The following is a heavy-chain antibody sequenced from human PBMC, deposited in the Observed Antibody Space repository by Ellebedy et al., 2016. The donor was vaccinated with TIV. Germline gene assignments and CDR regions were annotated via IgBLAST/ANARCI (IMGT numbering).Heavy chain of an antibody. V-gene: IGHV3-7*03. CDR3: AKGVGVGYGMDV. CDR2: INQDGSAK. J-gene: IGHJ6*02. Sequence: GESLKISCAASGFTFNSYWMSWVRQAPGKGLEWVANINQDGSAKYYVDSVKGRFTISRDNSKNSLYLQMNSLRTEDTALYYCAKGVGVGYGMDVWGQGTTVTVSS. D-gene: IGHD1-26*01. CDR1: GFTFNSYW.